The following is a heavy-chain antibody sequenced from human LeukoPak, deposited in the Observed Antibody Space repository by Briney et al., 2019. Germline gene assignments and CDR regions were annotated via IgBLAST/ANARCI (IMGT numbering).Heavy chain of an antibody. CDR3: AKDRRGSSWYHRSVDY. J-gene: IGHJ4*02. Sequence: GRSLRLSCAASGFTFSSYAMSWVRQAPGKGLEWVSAISGSGGSTYYADSVKGRFTISRDNSKNTLYLQMNSLRAEDTAVYYCAKDRRGSSWYHRSVDYWGQGTLVTVSS. D-gene: IGHD6-13*01. V-gene: IGHV3-23*01. CDR1: GFTFSSYA. CDR2: ISGSGGST.